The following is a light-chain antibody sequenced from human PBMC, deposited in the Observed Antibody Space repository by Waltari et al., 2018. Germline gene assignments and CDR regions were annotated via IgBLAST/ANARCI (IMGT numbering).Light chain of an antibody. CDR2: DVN. V-gene: IGLV2-14*03. CDR1: SSDVGAYNY. Sequence: HSALAQPASVSGSPGQSITISCTGTSSDVGAYNYVSWYQQHPGKAPRLMIYDVNNRPSGVSNRFSGSKSGNTASLTISGLQAEDEADYYCSSFTRASSWMFGGGTKLTV. J-gene: IGLJ3*02. CDR3: SSFTRASSWM.